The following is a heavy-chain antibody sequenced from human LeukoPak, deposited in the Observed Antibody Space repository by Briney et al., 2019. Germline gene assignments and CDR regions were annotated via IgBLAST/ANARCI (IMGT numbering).Heavy chain of an antibody. V-gene: IGHV3-30*04. Sequence: GGSLRLSCAASGFTFSSYAMHWVRQAPGKGLEWVAVIPYDGSNKYYADSVKGRFTISRDNSKNTLYLQMNSLRAEDTAVYYCARGLLILRGSGYYLDYWGQGTLVTVSS. J-gene: IGHJ4*02. CDR1: GFTFSSYA. CDR3: ARGLLILRGSGYYLDY. D-gene: IGHD3-22*01. CDR2: IPYDGSNK.